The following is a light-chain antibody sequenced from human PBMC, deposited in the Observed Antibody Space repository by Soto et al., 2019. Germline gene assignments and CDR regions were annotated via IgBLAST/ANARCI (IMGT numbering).Light chain of an antibody. CDR3: ASKAGSSRHVV. CDR1: RSDIGDSNY. Sequence: QSALTQPPSASGSPGQSVTISCTGSRSDIGDSNYVSWYQQHPRKAPKLIISEVINRPSGVPDRFSASKSGNTASLTISGLQAEDEADYYCASKAGSSRHVVFGGGTQLT. J-gene: IGLJ2*01. CDR2: EVI. V-gene: IGLV2-8*01.